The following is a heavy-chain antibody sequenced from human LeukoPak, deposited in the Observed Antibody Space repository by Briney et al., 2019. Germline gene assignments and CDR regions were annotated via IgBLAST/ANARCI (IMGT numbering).Heavy chain of an antibody. CDR1: RLSVSSTF. Sequence: GGSLRLSCAASRLSVSSTFMSWLPQTPGKGLEWVSSVFGGGGTRYADSVMGRFTISRDNSKSTLYLQMNSLRAEDTAVYYCARTYTNKAGYYLYWGQGTLVTVSS. CDR2: VFGGGGT. V-gene: IGHV3-53*01. CDR3: ARTYTNKAGYYLY. D-gene: IGHD3-22*01. J-gene: IGHJ4*02.